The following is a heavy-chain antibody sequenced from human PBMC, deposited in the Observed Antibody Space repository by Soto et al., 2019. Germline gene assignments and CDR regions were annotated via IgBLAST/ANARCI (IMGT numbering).Heavy chain of an antibody. D-gene: IGHD3-22*01. CDR1: GFSFNSYA. Sequence: PGGSLRLSCAASGFSFNSYAVSWVRQAPGKGLEWVSAISGSGGSTYYADSVKGRFTISRDNSKNTLYLQMNSLRAEDTAVYYCAKDLRITMIVVVIGTFDYWGQGTLVTVSS. CDR3: AKDLRITMIVVVIGTFDY. V-gene: IGHV3-23*01. J-gene: IGHJ4*02. CDR2: ISGSGGST.